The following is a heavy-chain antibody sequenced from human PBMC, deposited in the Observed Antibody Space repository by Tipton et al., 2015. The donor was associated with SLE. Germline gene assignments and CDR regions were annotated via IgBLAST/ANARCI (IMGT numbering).Heavy chain of an antibody. Sequence: TLSLTCTVSGGSISGYYWSWIRQSPGKGLEWIGYIYYSGSTNYSPSLKSRVTMSVDTAKNRFSLKLTSVTAADTAVYYCARGMLTWRGAIVGVDVWGQGTTVNVSS. J-gene: IGHJ6*02. V-gene: IGHV4-59*08. CDR2: IYYSGST. CDR3: ARGMLTWRGAIVGVDV. D-gene: IGHD2-8*01. CDR1: GGSISGYY.